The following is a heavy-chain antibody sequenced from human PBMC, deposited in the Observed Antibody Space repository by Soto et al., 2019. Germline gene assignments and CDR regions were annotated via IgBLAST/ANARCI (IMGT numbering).Heavy chain of an antibody. Sequence: TSETLSLTCTVSGGSISSDDYYWSWIRQAPGRGLEWIGYIHSSGSIYYNPSLKSRATMSIDTAGNQFSLKVSSVTVADTAVYYCARDLDGLHDDTSGPFPRPGWGQGTLVTVSS. D-gene: IGHD3-22*01. CDR3: ARDLDGLHDDTSGPFPRPG. V-gene: IGHV4-30-4*01. J-gene: IGHJ1*01. CDR1: GGSISSDDYY. CDR2: IHSSGSI.